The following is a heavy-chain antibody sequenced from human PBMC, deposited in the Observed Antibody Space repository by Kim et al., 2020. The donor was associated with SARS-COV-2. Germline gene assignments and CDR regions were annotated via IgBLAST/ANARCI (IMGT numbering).Heavy chain of an antibody. CDR1: GFTFSSHS. CDR3: ARVSMVRGVRNGMDV. D-gene: IGHD3-10*01. Sequence: GGSLRLSCAASGFTFSSHSMHWVRQAPGKGLEWVAVVSYDGSQKYYADSVKGRFTISRDNSKNTLYLQMDSLRAEDTAVYYCARVSMVRGVRNGMDVRGQGTTVSVSS. CDR2: VSYDGSQK. J-gene: IGHJ6*02. V-gene: IGHV3-30*04.